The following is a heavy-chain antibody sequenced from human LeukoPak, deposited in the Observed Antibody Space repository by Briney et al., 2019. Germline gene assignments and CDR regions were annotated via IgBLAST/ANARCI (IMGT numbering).Heavy chain of an antibody. CDR2: IYHSGST. CDR1: GGSISSSNW. J-gene: IGHJ5*02. Sequence: SGTLSLTCAVSGGSISSSNWWSWVRQPSGKGLEWIGEIYHSGSTNYNPSLKSRVTISVDKSKNQFSLKLSSVTAADTAVYYCARGGYCSSTSCWNWFDPWGQGTLVTVSS. D-gene: IGHD2-2*01. V-gene: IGHV4-4*02. CDR3: ARGGYCSSTSCWNWFDP.